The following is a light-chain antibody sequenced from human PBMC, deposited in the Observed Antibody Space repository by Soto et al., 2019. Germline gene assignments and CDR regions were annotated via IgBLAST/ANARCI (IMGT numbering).Light chain of an antibody. CDR2: EVN. J-gene: IGLJ2*01. V-gene: IGLV2-14*03. CDR3: CSYAGSYTLV. CDR1: SSDVGAYIY. Sequence: QSALTQPASVSGSPGQSITISCGGTSSDVGAYIYVSWYQQYPGKAPKLIIYEVNNRPSGVSGRFSGSKSDTTAYLTISGLQAEDEADYYCCSYAGSYTLVFGGGTKVTVL.